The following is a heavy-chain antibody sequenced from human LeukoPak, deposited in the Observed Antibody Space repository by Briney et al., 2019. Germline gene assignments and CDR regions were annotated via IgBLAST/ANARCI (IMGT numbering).Heavy chain of an antibody. CDR2: ISSSSSTI. V-gene: IGHV3-48*02. CDR3: ASSGIAARRRAYYYMDV. Sequence: PGGSLRLSCAASGFTFSSYSMNWVRQAPGKGLEWVSYISSSSSTIYYADTVKGRFTISRDNAKNTLYLQMNSLRDEDTGVYYCASSGIAARRRAYYYMDVWGKGTTVTVSS. J-gene: IGHJ6*03. CDR1: GFTFSSYS. D-gene: IGHD6-6*01.